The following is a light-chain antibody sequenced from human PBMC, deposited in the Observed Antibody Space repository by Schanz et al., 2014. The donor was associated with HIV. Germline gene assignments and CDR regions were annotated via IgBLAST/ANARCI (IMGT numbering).Light chain of an antibody. V-gene: IGLV2-8*01. Sequence: QSALTQPPSASGTPGQSVAISCTGASSDIGVSWYQQYPGNAPNLMIFAVNRRTSGVPDRFSGAKSGNTAFLLVSGLQDEDEAEYYFPSFGGSNNLRLGGGTKVTVL. CDR1: SSDIG. CDR3: PSFGGSNNLR. CDR2: AVN. J-gene: IGLJ2*01.